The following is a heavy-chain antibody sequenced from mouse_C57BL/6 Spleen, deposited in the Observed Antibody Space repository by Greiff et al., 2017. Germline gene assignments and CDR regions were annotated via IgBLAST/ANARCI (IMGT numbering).Heavy chain of an antibody. CDR1: GYAFSSSW. V-gene: IGHV1-82*01. J-gene: IGHJ4*01. D-gene: IGHD1-1*01. CDR2: IYPGDGDT. Sequence: QVQLQQSGPELVKPGASVKISCKASGYAFSSSWMNWVKQRPGKGLEWIGRIYPGDGDTNYNGKFKGKATLTADKSSSTAYMQLSSLTSEDSAVYFCARYYYGSSSYYAMDDWGQGTSVTVSS. CDR3: ARYYYGSSSYYAMDD.